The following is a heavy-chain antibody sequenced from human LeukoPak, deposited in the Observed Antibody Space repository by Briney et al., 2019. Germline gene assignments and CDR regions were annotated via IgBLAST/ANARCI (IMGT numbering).Heavy chain of an antibody. D-gene: IGHD3-22*01. Sequence: ASVKVSCKASGYSLTSYFMHWVRQAPGQGLEWMGVMSPSGDGANYIQKFQGRVTMTRDMSTSTVYMELSSLRSEDTAVYYCAREDLVVVIPEAFDIWGQGTVVTVSS. CDR2: MSPSGDGA. CDR3: AREDLVVVIPEAFDI. J-gene: IGHJ3*02. CDR1: GYSLTSYF. V-gene: IGHV1-46*01.